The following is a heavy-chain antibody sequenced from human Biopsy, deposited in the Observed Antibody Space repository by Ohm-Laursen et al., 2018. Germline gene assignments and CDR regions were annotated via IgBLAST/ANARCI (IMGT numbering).Heavy chain of an antibody. D-gene: IGHD2-8*01. J-gene: IGHJ4*02. V-gene: IGHV3-21*01. Sequence: SLRLSCAASGFTFSGFSMNWVRQAPGKGLEWVSSISASGNHIYYTDSVKGRFTVSRDNGKNLVYLQMNSLRVEDTAVYYCARDGEAKYCKHGVCPSDFWGQGTLVTVSS. CDR3: ARDGEAKYCKHGVCPSDF. CDR1: GFTFSGFS. CDR2: ISASGNHI.